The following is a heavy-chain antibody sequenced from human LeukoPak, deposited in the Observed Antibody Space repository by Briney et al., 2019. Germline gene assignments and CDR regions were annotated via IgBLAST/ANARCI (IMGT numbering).Heavy chain of an antibody. CDR3: ARRDYYGGNPVLDY. CDR2: IYYSGTT. D-gene: IGHD4-23*01. J-gene: IGHJ4*02. V-gene: IGHV4-39*01. Sequence: SETLSLTCTVSGGSINNSSYFWGWIRQPPGKELEWIASIYYSGTTYYNPSLKSRLTISVDTSKNQFSLKLTSVTAADTAIYYCARRDYYGGNPVLDYWGQGTLVTVSS. CDR1: GGSINNSSYF.